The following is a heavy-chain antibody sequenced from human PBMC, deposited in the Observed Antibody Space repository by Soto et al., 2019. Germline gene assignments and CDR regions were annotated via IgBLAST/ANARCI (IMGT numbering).Heavy chain of an antibody. D-gene: IGHD6-6*01. Sequence: GWSLRLSCAASGFTFSSYAMSWVRQAPGKGLEWVSAISGSGGSTYYADSVKGRFTISRDNSKNTLYLQMNSLRAEDTAVYYCAKDCLYRSSSGMFDYWGQGTLVTVSS. J-gene: IGHJ4*02. CDR3: AKDCLYRSSSGMFDY. CDR1: GFTFSSYA. CDR2: ISGSGGST. V-gene: IGHV3-23*01.